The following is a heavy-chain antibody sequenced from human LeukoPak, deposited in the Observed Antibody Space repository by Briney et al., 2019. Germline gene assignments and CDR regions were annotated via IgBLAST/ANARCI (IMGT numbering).Heavy chain of an antibody. CDR3: ARADILTGYYKRPQPKYFDY. D-gene: IGHD3-9*01. V-gene: IGHV4-31*03. CDR1: GGSISSGGYY. CDR2: LYYSGST. J-gene: IGHJ4*02. Sequence: SQTLSLTCTVSGGSISSGGYYWSWIRQHPGKGLEWIGYLYYSGSTYYNPSLKSRVTISVDTSKNQFSLKLSSVTAADTAVYYCARADILTGYYKRPQPKYFDYWGQGTLVTVSS.